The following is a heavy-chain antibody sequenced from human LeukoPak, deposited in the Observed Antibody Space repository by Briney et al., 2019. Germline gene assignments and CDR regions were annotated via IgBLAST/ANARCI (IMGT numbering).Heavy chain of an antibody. CDR3: AKGTIFGVVIMEGWFDP. CDR2: IYYSGST. V-gene: IGHV4-31*03. Sequence: PSQTLSLTCTVSGGSISSGGYYCSWIRQHPGKGLEWIGYIYYSGSTYYNPSLKSRVTISVDTSKNQFSLKLSSVTAADTAVYYCAKGTIFGVVIMEGWFDPWGQGTLVTVSS. D-gene: IGHD3-3*01. CDR1: GGSISSGGYY. J-gene: IGHJ5*02.